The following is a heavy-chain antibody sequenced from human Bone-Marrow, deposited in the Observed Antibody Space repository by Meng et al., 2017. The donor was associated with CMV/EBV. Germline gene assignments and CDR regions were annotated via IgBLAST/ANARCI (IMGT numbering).Heavy chain of an antibody. J-gene: IGHJ4*02. D-gene: IGHD3-10*01. Sequence: SETLSLTCAVNGGSFSGYFWGWVRQPPGKGLEWIGEINHSGSTNYNPSLKSRVTISVDMSKNQFSLKLSSVTAADTAVYYCARDISGITMVRGDYWGQGTLVTVSS. CDR3: ARDISGITMVRGDY. CDR2: INHSGST. V-gene: IGHV4-34*01. CDR1: GGSFSGYF.